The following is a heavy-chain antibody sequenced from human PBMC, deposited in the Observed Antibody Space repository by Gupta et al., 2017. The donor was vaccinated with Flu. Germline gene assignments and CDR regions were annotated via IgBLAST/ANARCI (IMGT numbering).Heavy chain of an antibody. V-gene: IGHV3-23*01. CDR3: AKDHDADSTGSDGFDV. J-gene: IGHJ3*01. D-gene: IGHD2-8*02. CDR1: GFAFTTYA. Sequence: EVKLLESGGGLEQPGGSLRLSCAASGFAFTTYAMSWVRQAPGKGLQWVSSVSGTGGSTFYADSVKGRFTISRDNFKNTVYLQMNSLRVEDTAVYYCAKDHDADSTGSDGFDVWGQGTIITVSS. CDR2: VSGTGGST.